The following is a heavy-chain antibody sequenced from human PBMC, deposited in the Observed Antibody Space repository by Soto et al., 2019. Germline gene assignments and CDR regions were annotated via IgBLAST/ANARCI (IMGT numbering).Heavy chain of an antibody. Sequence: SETLSLTCAVYGGSFSGYYWSWIRQPPGKGLEWIGEINHSGSTNYNPSLKSRVTISVDTSKNQFSLKLSSVTAADTAVYYCARFVAFFYGSGSHYFDYWGQGTLVTVSS. D-gene: IGHD3-10*01. CDR1: GGSFSGYY. CDR2: INHSGST. J-gene: IGHJ4*02. CDR3: ARFVAFFYGSGSHYFDY. V-gene: IGHV4-34*01.